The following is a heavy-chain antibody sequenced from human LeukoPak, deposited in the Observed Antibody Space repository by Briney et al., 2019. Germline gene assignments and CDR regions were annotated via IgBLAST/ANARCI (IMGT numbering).Heavy chain of an antibody. J-gene: IGHJ4*02. Sequence: PSETLSLTCTVSGGSITNNTDYWGWVRQPPGKGLEWIATVSYSGSTYYNPSLQSRVTISIDTSKNQFSLRLNSVTAADTAVFYCARRLIGTGFDYWGQGILVTVSS. CDR2: VSYSGST. V-gene: IGHV4-39*01. CDR1: GGSITNNTDY. CDR3: ARRLIGTGFDY. D-gene: IGHD1-14*01.